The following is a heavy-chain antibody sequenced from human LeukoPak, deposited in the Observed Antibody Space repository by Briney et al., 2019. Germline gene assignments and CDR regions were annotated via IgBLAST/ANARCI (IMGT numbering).Heavy chain of an antibody. CDR1: GFTFSSYG. CDR2: ISGSGGST. Sequence: GGSLRLSCAASGFTFSSYGMSWVRQAPGKGLEWVSAISGSGGSTYYADSVKGRFTISRDNAKNSLYLQMNSLRAEDTAVYSCARKNGLDYWGQGTLVTVSS. CDR3: ARKNGLDY. J-gene: IGHJ4*02. V-gene: IGHV3-23*01.